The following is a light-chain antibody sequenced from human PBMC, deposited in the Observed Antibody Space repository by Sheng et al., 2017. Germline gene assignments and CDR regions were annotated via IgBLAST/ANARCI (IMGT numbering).Light chain of an antibody. J-gene: IGKJ4*01. CDR1: QSVSSSY. Sequence: DIVLTQSPGTLSLSPGERATLSCRASQSVSSSYLAWYQQKPGQAPRLIIYGASSRATGIPDRFSDSGSGTDFTLTISRLEPEDFAVYYCQHYDKWPLPFGGGTKVEIK. CDR3: QHYDKWPLP. V-gene: IGKV3-20*01. CDR2: GAS.